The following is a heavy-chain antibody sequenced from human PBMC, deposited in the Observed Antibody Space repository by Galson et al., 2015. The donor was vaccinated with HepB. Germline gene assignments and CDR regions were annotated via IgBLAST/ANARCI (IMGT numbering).Heavy chain of an antibody. V-gene: IGHV1-18*01. CDR3: ARGDPLWFGELFAFDI. J-gene: IGHJ3*02. CDR2: ISAYNGNT. D-gene: IGHD3-10*01. Sequence: SVKVSCKASGYTFTSYGISWGRQAPGQGLEWMGWISAYNGNTNYAQKLQGRVTMTTDTSTSTAYMELRSLRSDDTAVYYCARGDPLWFGELFAFDIWGQGTMVTVSS. CDR1: GYTFTSYG.